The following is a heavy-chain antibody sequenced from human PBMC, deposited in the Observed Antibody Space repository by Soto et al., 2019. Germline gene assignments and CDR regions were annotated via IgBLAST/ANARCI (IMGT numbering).Heavy chain of an antibody. Sequence: QVQLVQSGAEVKKPGASVKVSCKASGYTFTSYAMHWVRQAPGQRLEWMGWINAGNGNTKYSQKFQGRVTITRDTAASTAYRELSSLRSEDTAVYYCARDVNIGYYDSSGYYDYWGQGTLVTVSS. CDR1: GYTFTSYA. V-gene: IGHV1-3*01. J-gene: IGHJ4*02. CDR2: INAGNGNT. CDR3: ARDVNIGYYDSSGYYDY. D-gene: IGHD3-22*01.